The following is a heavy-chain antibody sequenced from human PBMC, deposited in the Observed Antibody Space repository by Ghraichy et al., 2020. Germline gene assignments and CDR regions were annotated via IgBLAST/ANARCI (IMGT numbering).Heavy chain of an antibody. D-gene: IGHD6-19*01. CDR3: AKGWSNSAWDKFRFDY. CDR2: ISAGGGVT. J-gene: IGHJ4*02. CDR1: GFTFSDYA. V-gene: IGHV3-23*01. Sequence: GESLNISCEASGFTFSDYAMSWVRQAPGKGLDWVSGISAGGGVTFYADSVKGRFTISRDNSKNTLYLQVNGLRADDTAVYYCAKGWSNSAWDKFRFDYWGQGILVTVSS.